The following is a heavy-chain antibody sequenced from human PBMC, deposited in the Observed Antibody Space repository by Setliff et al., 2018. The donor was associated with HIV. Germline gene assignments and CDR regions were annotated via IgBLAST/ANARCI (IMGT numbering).Heavy chain of an antibody. CDR2: VYYSGTT. Sequence: KTSDTLSLTCIVSGGSITSSGYYWGWIRQPPGKGLEWIGSVYYSGTTYYNPSLKSRLTISVVTSKNQFSLNLTSVTAADTAVYYCARHIKRAVVWSAFDIWGQGTMVTVSS. CDR1: GGSITSSGYY. D-gene: IGHD2-15*01. J-gene: IGHJ3*02. CDR3: ARHIKRAVVWSAFDI. V-gene: IGHV4-39*01.